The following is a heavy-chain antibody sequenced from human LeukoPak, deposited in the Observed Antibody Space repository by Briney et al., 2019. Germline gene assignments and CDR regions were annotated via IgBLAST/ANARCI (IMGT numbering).Heavy chain of an antibody. CDR3: VRDGYYGSGSPGWFGP. CDR2: VFHRGTT. J-gene: IGHJ5*02. Sequence: SETLSLTCTVSGYSVNSAFYWGWIRVPPGKGLEWIGSVFHRGTTYYNSSLKSRANISIDTSKNQFSLKLNSLTAEDTAMYYCVRDGYYGSGSPGWFGPWGPGTLVIVSA. D-gene: IGHD3-10*01. V-gene: IGHV4-38-2*02. CDR1: GYSVNSAFY.